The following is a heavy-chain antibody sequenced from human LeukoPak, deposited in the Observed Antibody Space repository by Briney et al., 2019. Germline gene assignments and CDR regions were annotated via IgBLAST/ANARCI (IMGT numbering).Heavy chain of an antibody. CDR2: ISYDGSNK. V-gene: IGHV3-30*04. J-gene: IGHJ4*02. D-gene: IGHD1-26*01. CDR3: ASHKVGATSFDY. Sequence: GGSLRLSCAASGFTFSSYAMHWVRQAPGKGLERVAVISYDGSNKYYADSVKGRFTISRDNSKNTLYLQMNSLRAEDTAVYYCASHKVGATSFDYWGQGTLVTVSS. CDR1: GFTFSSYA.